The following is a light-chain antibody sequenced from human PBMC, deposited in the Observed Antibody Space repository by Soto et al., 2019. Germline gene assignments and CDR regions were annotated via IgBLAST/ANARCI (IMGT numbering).Light chain of an antibody. CDR2: GAS. J-gene: IGKJ3*01. V-gene: IGKV3-15*01. CDR3: QQYNNWPFT. Sequence: EIVMTQSPATLSASPGERATLSCRASQSVNSNLAWYQQKPGQAPRLLIYGASPRATGIPARFSGSGSGTEFTLTISSLQSEDFAVYYCQQYNNWPFTFGPGTKVD. CDR1: QSVNSN.